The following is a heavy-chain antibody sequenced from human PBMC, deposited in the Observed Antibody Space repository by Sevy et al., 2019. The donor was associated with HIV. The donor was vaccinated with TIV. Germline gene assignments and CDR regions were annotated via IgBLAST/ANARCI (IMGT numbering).Heavy chain of an antibody. CDR3: VKDGGVRGVMRSAAFDI. Sequence: GGSLRLSCSASGFTFSSYAMHWVRQAPGKGLEYVSAISSNEGSTYYADSVKGRFTISRDNSKNTLYLQMSSLRAEDTAVYYCVKDGGVRGVMRSAAFDIWGQGTMVTVSS. CDR1: GFTFSSYA. J-gene: IGHJ3*02. V-gene: IGHV3-64D*06. D-gene: IGHD3-10*01. CDR2: ISSNEGST.